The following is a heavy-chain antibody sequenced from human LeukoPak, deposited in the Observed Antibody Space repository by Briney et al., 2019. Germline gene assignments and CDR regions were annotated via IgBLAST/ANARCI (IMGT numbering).Heavy chain of an antibody. V-gene: IGHV3-53*01. J-gene: IGHJ4*02. Sequence: GRSLRLSCAASGFTVSSNYMSWVRQAPGKGLEWVSVIYSGGSTYYADSVKGRFTISRDDSKNTLYLQMNSLRAEDTAVYYCARGLGYYDSSGYYYGNLNFDYWGQGTLVTVSS. CDR2: IYSGGST. CDR3: ARGLGYYDSSGYYYGNLNFDY. D-gene: IGHD3-22*01. CDR1: GFTVSSNY.